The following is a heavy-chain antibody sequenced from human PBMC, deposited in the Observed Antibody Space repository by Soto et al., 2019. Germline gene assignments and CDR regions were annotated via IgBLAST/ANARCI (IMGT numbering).Heavy chain of an antibody. D-gene: IGHD5-18*01. J-gene: IGHJ4*02. CDR2: IKSNTAGGTT. Sequence: GGSLSLSCAVSGVTLTDVWMNWVRQAPGKGPKWVGRIKSNTAGGTTDFAAHVKGRFTISRDDSQNTRYLQMDSLKTEDTAVYYCSHGYYQYFNSWGPGTLVTVSS. V-gene: IGHV3-15*07. CDR1: GVTLTDVW. CDR3: SHGYYQYFNS.